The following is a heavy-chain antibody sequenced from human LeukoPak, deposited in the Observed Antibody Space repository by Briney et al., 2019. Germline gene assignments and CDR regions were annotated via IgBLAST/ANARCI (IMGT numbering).Heavy chain of an antibody. V-gene: IGHV4-4*02. CDR1: GAFITNSHW. Sequence: SGTLSLTCAVSGAFITNSHWWSWARQPPGKGLEWIGEIYHSGTTYYNPSLQSRVTMSVDKSKNQFSLKLSSVTAADTAVYYCATYFYGEYGSYYFDYWGQGTLVTVSS. CDR2: IYHSGTT. D-gene: IGHD4-17*01. J-gene: IGHJ4*02. CDR3: ATYFYGEYGSYYFDY.